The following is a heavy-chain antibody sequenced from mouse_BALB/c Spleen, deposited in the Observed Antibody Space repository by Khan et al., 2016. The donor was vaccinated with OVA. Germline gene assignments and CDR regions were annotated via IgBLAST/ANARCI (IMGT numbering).Heavy chain of an antibody. CDR3: VKGDDYDGTY. Sequence: QIQLVQSGPELKKPGEMVKISCKASGYTFTNYGMNLVKQSPGKGLKCMGWINTYTGEITYGYDFKGRFAFSLEASANTAYLQINSLKNEDKAIYFCVKGDDYDGTYWGQGTLVTVSA. V-gene: IGHV9-1*02. D-gene: IGHD2-4*01. CDR1: GYTFTNYG. J-gene: IGHJ3*01. CDR2: INTYTGEI.